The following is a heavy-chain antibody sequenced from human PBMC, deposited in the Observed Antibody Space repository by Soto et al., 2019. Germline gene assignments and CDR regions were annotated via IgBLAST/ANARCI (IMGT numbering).Heavy chain of an antibody. Sequence: SVKVSCKASGGTFSSYAISWVRQAPGQGLEWMGGIIPIFGTANYAQKFQGRVTITADEPTSTAYMELSSLRSEDTAVYYCARGKGATMHLDNWFDPWGQGTLVTVS. CDR2: IIPIFGTA. CDR1: GGTFSSYA. CDR3: ARGKGATMHLDNWFDP. D-gene: IGHD1-26*01. V-gene: IGHV1-69*13. J-gene: IGHJ5*02.